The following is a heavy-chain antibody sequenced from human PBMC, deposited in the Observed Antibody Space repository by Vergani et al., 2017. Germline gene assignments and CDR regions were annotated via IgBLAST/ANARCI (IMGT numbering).Heavy chain of an antibody. V-gene: IGHV4-59*01. J-gene: IGHJ5*02. CDR3: ARDCGSSSKRDYNWFDP. D-gene: IGHD6-6*01. CDR1: GGSISSYY. CDR2: IYDRGST. Sequence: VQLQESGPGLVKPSETLSLTCTVSGGSISSYYWSWIRQPPGKGREWIGYIYDRGSTNYNPSRNSQVPRSVDTSKNQFSLKLSSVTAADTAVYYCARDCGSSSKRDYNWFDPWGQGTLVTVSS.